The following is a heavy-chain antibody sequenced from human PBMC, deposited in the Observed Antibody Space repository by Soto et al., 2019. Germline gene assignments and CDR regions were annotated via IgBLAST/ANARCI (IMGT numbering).Heavy chain of an antibody. V-gene: IGHV1-18*01. Sequence: QDQLVQSGAEVKNPGASVKVSCKASAHSVDSDGVTWVRQAPGQGLERMGWINTRNGVIHYAQKFQGRVTSTADTHTRTVYMEVRSLTSDDTAVCYCARRGKALMDAWGQGTEVMVSS. CDR1: AHSVDSDG. J-gene: IGHJ6*02. CDR3: ARRGKALMDA. CDR2: INTRNGVI.